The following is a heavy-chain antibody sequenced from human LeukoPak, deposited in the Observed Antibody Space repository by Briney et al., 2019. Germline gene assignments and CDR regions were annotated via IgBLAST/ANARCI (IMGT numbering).Heavy chain of an antibody. Sequence: SETLSLTCAVYGGSFSGYYWSWIRQPPGKGLEWIGEINHSGSTNYNPSLKSRVTVSVDTSKNQFSLKLSSMTAADTAVYYCARKPDYGDYLNRFDPWGQGTLVTVSS. CDR3: ARKPDYGDYLNRFDP. CDR2: INHSGST. CDR1: GGSFSGYY. J-gene: IGHJ5*02. D-gene: IGHD4-17*01. V-gene: IGHV4-34*01.